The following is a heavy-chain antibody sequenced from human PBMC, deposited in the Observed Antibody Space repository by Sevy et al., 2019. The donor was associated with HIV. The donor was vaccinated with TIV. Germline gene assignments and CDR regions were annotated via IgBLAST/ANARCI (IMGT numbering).Heavy chain of an antibody. V-gene: IGHV4-59*01. J-gene: IGHJ6*03. Sequence: SETLSLTCTVSGGSISSYYWSWIRQPPGKGLEWIGYIYYSGSTNYNPSLKSRVTISVDTSKNQFSLRLSSVTAADTAVYYCARATYYYYYYMDVWGKGTTVTVSS. CDR2: IYYSGST. CDR1: GGSISSYY. CDR3: ARATYYYYYYMDV.